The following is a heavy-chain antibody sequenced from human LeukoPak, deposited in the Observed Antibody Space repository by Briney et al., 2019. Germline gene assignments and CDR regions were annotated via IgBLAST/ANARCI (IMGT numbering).Heavy chain of an antibody. Sequence: GGSLRLSCAASGFTLSGYWMHWVRQAPGKGLEWVSRINSDGTSTSYADSVKGRFTISRDNAKNTLSLQMNSLRDEDTAVYYCLRSYCTTSSCYGWFDPWGQGTLVTVSS. CDR3: LRSYCTTSSCYGWFDP. CDR2: INSDGTST. CDR1: GFTLSGYW. D-gene: IGHD2-2*01. V-gene: IGHV3-74*01. J-gene: IGHJ5*02.